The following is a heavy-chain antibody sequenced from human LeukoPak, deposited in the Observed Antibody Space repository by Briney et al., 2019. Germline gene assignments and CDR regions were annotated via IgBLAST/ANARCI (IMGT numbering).Heavy chain of an antibody. D-gene: IGHD6-19*01. J-gene: IGHJ4*02. V-gene: IGHV4-59*01. CDR1: GGSISSYY. Sequence: SETLSLTCTVSGGSISSYYWSWIRQPPGKGLEWIGYIHYSGSTKYKPSLKSRVTMSVDTSKNQFSLKLSSVTAADTAVYYCARGAGWYDYWGQGTLVTVSS. CDR2: IHYSGST. CDR3: ARGAGWYDY.